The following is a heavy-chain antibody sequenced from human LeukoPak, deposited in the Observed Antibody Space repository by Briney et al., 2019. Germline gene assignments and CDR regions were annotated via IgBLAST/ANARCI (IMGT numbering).Heavy chain of an antibody. V-gene: IGHV4-38-2*02. CDR2: IYYRGST. CDR3: ARGRNYMDV. J-gene: IGHJ6*03. Sequence: SETLSLTCSVSGYSITSGYYWGWIRQPPGKGLEWIGNIYYRGSTYYNPSLKSRVTISADTSKNQFSLKLSSVTAADTAVYYCARGRNYMDVWGKGTTVTVSS. CDR1: GYSITSGYY.